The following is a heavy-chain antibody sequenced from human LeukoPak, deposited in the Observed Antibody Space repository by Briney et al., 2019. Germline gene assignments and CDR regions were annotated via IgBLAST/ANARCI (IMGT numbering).Heavy chain of an antibody. CDR1: GFTFSSYR. D-gene: IGHD4-23*01. CDR3: ARGRPHGNDY. V-gene: IGHV3-21*01. CDR2: ISSSRSYI. Sequence: GGSLRLSCAASGFTFSSYRMNWVRQAPGKGLEWVSSISSSRSYIYYADSVKGRFSISRDNAKNTLYLQMNSLRVEDTAVYYCARGRPHGNDYWGQGTLVTVSS. J-gene: IGHJ4*02.